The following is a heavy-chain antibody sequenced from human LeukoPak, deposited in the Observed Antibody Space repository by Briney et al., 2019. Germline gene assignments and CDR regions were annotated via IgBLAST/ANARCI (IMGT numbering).Heavy chain of an antibody. V-gene: IGHV3-53*04. J-gene: IGHJ6*02. D-gene: IGHD3-3*01. Sequence: GGSLRLSCAASGFTVSSNYMSWVRQAPGKGLEWVSVIYSGGSTYYADSVKGRFTISRHNSKNTLYLQMNSLRAEDTAVYYCARGFWSGTNYGMDVWGQGTTVTVSS. CDR3: ARGFWSGTNYGMDV. CDR2: IYSGGST. CDR1: GFTVSSNY.